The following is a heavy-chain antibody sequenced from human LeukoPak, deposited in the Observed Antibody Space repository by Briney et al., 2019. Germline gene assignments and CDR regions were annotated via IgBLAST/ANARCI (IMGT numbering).Heavy chain of an antibody. CDR1: GVSFSGYY. D-gene: IGHD2-2*01. CDR2: INHSGST. J-gene: IGHJ4*02. Sequence: SETLSLTCAVYGVSFSGYYWSWLRQPPGKGLEWIGEINHSGSTNYNPSLKSRVTISVDTSKNQFSLKLSSVTAADTAVYYCARAWGLPAAMAGTSRVDYWGQGTLVTVSS. CDR3: ARAWGLPAAMAGTSRVDY. V-gene: IGHV4-34*01.